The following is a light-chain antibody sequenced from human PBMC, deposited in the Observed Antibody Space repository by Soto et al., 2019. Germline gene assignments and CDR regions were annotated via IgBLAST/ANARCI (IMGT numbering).Light chain of an antibody. CDR3: HQYGSSPRA. CDR2: DVS. Sequence: EIVLTQSPGTLSLSPGDRATLSCRASQTLRSGYLAWYQHKPGQAPRLLIYDVSSRTTGIPDRFSGSGSGTDFTLTISRLEPEDFAVYYCHQYGSSPRALGQGTKVDIK. CDR1: QTLRSGY. V-gene: IGKV3-20*01. J-gene: IGKJ1*01.